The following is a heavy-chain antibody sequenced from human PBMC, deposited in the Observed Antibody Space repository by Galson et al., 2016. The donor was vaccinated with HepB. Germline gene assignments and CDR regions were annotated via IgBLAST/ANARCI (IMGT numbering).Heavy chain of an antibody. D-gene: IGHD6-19*01. CDR2: IKQDGSEK. J-gene: IGHJ2*01. Sequence: SLRLSCAASRFTFINSWMSWVRQAPGKGLGWVANIKQDGSEKYYVDSVKGRFTISRDNAKNSLFLQMHGLRAEDTAVYYWARALSSSGWTYWYFDLWGRGTLVTVSS. CDR3: ARALSSSGWTYWYFDL. V-gene: IGHV3-7*03. CDR1: RFTFINSW.